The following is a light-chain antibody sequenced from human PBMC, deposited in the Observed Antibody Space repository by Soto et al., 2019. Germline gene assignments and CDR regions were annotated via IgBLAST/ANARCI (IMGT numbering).Light chain of an antibody. J-gene: IGLJ2*01. CDR1: SGHSSYA. Sequence: QPVLTQSPSASASLGASVKLTCTLSSGHSSYAIAWHQQQPEKGPRYLMKLNSDGSHSKGDGIPDRFSGSSSGAERYLTLSSLSSEDEADYYCQTWGSGTVVFGGGTKLTVL. CDR2: LNSDGSH. CDR3: QTWGSGTVV. V-gene: IGLV4-69*01.